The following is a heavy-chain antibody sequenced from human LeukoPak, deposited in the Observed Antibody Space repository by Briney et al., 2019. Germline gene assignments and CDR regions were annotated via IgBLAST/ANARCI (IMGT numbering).Heavy chain of an antibody. Sequence: SQTLSLTCTVSGGSISSYYWSWIRQPPGKGLEWIGSIYYSGSTYYNPSLKSRVTISVDTSKNQFSLKLSSVTAADTAVYYCARFLAAAGLIDYWGQGTLVTVSS. D-gene: IGHD6-13*01. CDR1: GGSISSYY. CDR2: IYYSGST. J-gene: IGHJ4*02. CDR3: ARFLAAAGLIDY. V-gene: IGHV4-59*12.